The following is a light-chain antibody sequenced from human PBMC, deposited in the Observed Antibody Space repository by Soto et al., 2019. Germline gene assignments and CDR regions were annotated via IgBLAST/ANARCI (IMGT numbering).Light chain of an antibody. J-gene: IGLJ1*01. CDR1: SSDVGGYNY. CDR2: GVT. Sequence: QSALTQPASVSGSPGQSITISCTGTSSDVGGYNYVSWYQQHPGIAPKLLIYGVTNRPSGVSTRFSGSKSGNTASLTISGLQAEDEAEYHCSSYTIASTLLYLFGTGTKLTVL. CDR3: SSYTIASTLLYL. V-gene: IGLV2-14*01.